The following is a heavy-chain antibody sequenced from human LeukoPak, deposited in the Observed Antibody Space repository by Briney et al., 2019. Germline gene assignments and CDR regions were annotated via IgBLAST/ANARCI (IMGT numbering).Heavy chain of an antibody. Sequence: GGSLRLSCVASGFTFSSSWMHWVRHVPGKGLMWVSRISGDGSDTSYADSVEGRFTVSRDNAKNTFFLQMSSLRGDDAAVYYCARGRGAGPGGTGGWFVRWGQGNLVTVSS. CDR2: ISGDGSDT. CDR1: GFTFSSSW. V-gene: IGHV3-74*01. J-gene: IGHJ5*02. D-gene: IGHD1-1*01. CDR3: ARGRGAGPGGTGGWFVR.